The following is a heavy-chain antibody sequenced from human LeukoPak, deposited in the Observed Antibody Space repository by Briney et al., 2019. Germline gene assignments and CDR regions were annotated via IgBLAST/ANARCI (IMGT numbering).Heavy chain of an antibody. CDR1: GYTFTSYY. Sequence: ASVKVSCKASGYTFTSYYMHWVRHAPGQGLEWMGIINPSGGSTSYAQKFQGRVTMTRDMSTSTVYMELSSLRSGDTAVYYCARDPGLRWPLYYFDYWGQGTLVTVSA. CDR2: INPSGGST. V-gene: IGHV1-46*01. D-gene: IGHD4-23*01. CDR3: ARDPGLRWPLYYFDY. J-gene: IGHJ4*02.